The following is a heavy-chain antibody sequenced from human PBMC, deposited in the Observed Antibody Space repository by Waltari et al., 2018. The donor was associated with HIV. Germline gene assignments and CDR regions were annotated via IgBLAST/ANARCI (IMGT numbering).Heavy chain of an antibody. CDR2: IKQDGSEK. D-gene: IGHD3-10*01. Sequence: EVHLVESGGCLVQPGGSLRPSCAACCFIFSSDLCVWACQAPGKGLEWVANIKQDGSEKYYVDSVKGRFTISRDNAKNSLYLQMNSLRAEDTAVYYCARDKNWFGIGDVWGQGTTVTVSS. CDR1: CFIFSSDL. V-gene: IGHV3-7*01. CDR3: ARDKNWFGIGDV. J-gene: IGHJ6*02.